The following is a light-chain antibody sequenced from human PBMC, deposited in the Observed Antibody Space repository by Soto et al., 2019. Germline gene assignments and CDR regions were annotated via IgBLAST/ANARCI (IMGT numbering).Light chain of an antibody. CDR1: SSDVGAYNY. V-gene: IGLV2-14*01. CDR3: SSYTSGSTLVV. CDR2: EVT. J-gene: IGLJ2*01. Sequence: QSVLTQPASVSGSPGQSITISCTGSSSDVGAYNYVSWYQQHPGKAPRLMIYEVTNRPSGVSNRFSGSKSGNTASLTIFGLRAEDEADYYCSSYTSGSTLVVFGGGTKVTVL.